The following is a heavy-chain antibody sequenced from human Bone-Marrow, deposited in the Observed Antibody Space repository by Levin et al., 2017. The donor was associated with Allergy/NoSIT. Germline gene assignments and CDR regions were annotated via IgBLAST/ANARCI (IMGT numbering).Heavy chain of an antibody. CDR2: ISYDGSNK. V-gene: IGHV3-30*18. CDR1: GFTFSSYG. CDR3: AKSGPTVDYFDY. J-gene: IGHJ4*02. Sequence: GESLKISCAASGFTFSSYGMHWVRQAPGKGLEWVAVISYDGSNKYYADSVKGRFTISRDNSKNTLYLQMNSLRAEDTAVYYCAKSGPTVDYFDYWGQGTLVTVSS. D-gene: IGHD4-11*01.